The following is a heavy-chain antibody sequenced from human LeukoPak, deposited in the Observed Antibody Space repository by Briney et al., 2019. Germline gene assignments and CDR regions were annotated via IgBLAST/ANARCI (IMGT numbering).Heavy chain of an antibody. J-gene: IGHJ4*02. CDR3: AKDRISYYDSSGYYYEGGFDY. D-gene: IGHD3-22*01. V-gene: IGHV3-9*01. CDR2: ISWNSGSI. Sequence: GRSLRLSCAASGFTLDDYAMHWVRQAPGKGLEWVPGISWNSGSIGYADSVKGRFTISRDNAKNSLYLQMNSLRAEDTALYYCAKDRISYYDSSGYYYEGGFDYWGQGTLVTASS. CDR1: GFTLDDYA.